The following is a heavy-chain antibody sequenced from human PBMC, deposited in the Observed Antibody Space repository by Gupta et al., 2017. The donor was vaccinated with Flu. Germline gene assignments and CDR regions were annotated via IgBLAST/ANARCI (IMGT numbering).Heavy chain of an antibody. CDR3: TRDPGWGAFDM. V-gene: IGHV3-7*01. D-gene: IGHD1-26*01. CDR2: ITSRGDGG. J-gene: IGHJ3*02. CDR1: FTFSSFW. Sequence: FTFSSFWMNWFRQAPGKVLEPVSMITSRGDGGYYMASVKGRFTVSRDNAKNSLILQMNSLRAEDTAVYYCTRDPGWGAFDMWGQGTLVPIS.